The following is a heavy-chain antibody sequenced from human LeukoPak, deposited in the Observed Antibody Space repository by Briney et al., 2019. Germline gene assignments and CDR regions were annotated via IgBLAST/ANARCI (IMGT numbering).Heavy chain of an antibody. J-gene: IGHJ3*01. CDR2: IYSDGRT. V-gene: IGHV3-53*01. CDR3: ARGLFLSGYLDAFDL. Sequence: GGSLRLSCAASGFIVSNKYMTWVRQALGKGLEWVSLIYSDGRTYYADSVRGRCTISRDNSKNTLYLQMNSLRVEDTAVYYCARGLFLSGYLDAFDLWGQGTVVTVSS. CDR1: GFIVSNKY. D-gene: IGHD3-22*01.